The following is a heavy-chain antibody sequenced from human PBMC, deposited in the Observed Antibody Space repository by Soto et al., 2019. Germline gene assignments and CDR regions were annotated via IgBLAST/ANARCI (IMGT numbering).Heavy chain of an antibody. Sequence: GGSTEYADSAKGRFTISRDNSKNTLYLQMNSLRVEDTAVYFCAKGCSSGRSFDFWSERRSSWFLYYGMDVWGQGTTVTVSS. CDR3: AKGCSSGRSFDFWSERRSSWFLYYGMDV. D-gene: IGHD3-3*01. J-gene: IGHJ6*02. CDR2: GGST. V-gene: IGHV3-23*01.